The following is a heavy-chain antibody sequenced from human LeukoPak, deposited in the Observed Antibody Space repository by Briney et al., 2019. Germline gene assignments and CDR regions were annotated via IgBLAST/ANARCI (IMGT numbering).Heavy chain of an antibody. V-gene: IGHV1-8*03. CDR2: MNPNSGNR. CDR3: ARRLGLRWDLQAFDI. Sequence: ASVKVSCKASGYTFTIYDINWVRQATGQGLEWMGWMNPNSGNRGYAQKFQGRVTITRNTSISTAYMELSSLRSEDTAVYYCARRLGLRWDLQAFDIWGQGTMVTVSS. J-gene: IGHJ3*02. D-gene: IGHD4-23*01. CDR1: GYTFTIYD.